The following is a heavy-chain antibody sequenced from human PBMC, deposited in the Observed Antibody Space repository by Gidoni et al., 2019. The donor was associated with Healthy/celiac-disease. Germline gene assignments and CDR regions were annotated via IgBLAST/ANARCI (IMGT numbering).Heavy chain of an antibody. CDR2: ISGSGGST. V-gene: IGHV3-23*01. CDR1: GFTFSSHA. Sequence: EVQLLESGGGLVQPGGSLRLSCAASGFTFSSHAMSWVRQAPGKGLEWVSAISGSGGSTYYADSVKGRFTISRDNSKNTLYLQMNSLRAEDTAVYYCAKDQEQQHIIVKGWFDPWGQGTLVTVSS. CDR3: AKDQEQQHIIVKGWFDP. D-gene: IGHD6-13*01. J-gene: IGHJ5*02.